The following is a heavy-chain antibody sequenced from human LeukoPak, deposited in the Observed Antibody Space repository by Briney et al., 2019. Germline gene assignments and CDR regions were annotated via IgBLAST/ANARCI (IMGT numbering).Heavy chain of an antibody. Sequence: PGGSLRLSCAASGFTFSSYAMHWVRQAPGKGLEWVAVISYDGSNKYYADSVKGRFTISRDNSKNTLYLQMNSLRAEDMAVYYCARDFGGYCSSTSCPISSSGYLGYWGQGTLVTVSS. CDR2: ISYDGSNK. V-gene: IGHV3-30-3*01. CDR1: GFTFSSYA. J-gene: IGHJ4*02. D-gene: IGHD2-2*01. CDR3: ARDFGGYCSSTSCPISSSGYLGY.